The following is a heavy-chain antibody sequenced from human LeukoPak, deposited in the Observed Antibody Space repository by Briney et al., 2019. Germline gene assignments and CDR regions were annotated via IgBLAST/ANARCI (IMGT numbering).Heavy chain of an antibody. V-gene: IGHV3-21*01. CDR2: ISGSSSYI. CDR1: GFTFSSYS. CDR3: ASGYSYGNYYYYGMDV. J-gene: IGHJ6*02. Sequence: GGSLRLPCAASGFTFSSYSMNWVRQAPGKGLEWVSSISGSSSYIYYADSVKGRFTISRDNAKNSLYLQMNSLRAEDTAVYYCASGYSYGNYYYYGMDVWDQGTTVTVSS. D-gene: IGHD5-18*01.